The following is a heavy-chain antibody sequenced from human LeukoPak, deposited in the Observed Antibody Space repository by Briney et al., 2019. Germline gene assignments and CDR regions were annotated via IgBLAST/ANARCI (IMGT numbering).Heavy chain of an antibody. Sequence: GASVTVSCKASGYTFTNYAINWVRQAPGQGLEWMGWINTGTGNPTYAQGFTGRFVFSLDTSVSTTYLQINSLKAEDTAVYYCATIGASFFDYWGQGTLVTVSS. CDR3: ATIGASFFDY. D-gene: IGHD3-10*01. J-gene: IGHJ4*02. CDR1: GYTFTNYA. CDR2: INTGTGNP. V-gene: IGHV7-4-1*02.